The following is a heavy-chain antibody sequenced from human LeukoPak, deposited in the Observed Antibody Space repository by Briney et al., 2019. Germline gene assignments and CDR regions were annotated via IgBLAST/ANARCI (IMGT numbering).Heavy chain of an antibody. CDR1: GFTFSSYA. V-gene: IGHV3-23*01. J-gene: IGHJ4*02. Sequence: PGGSLRLSCAASGFTFSSYAMSWVRRAPGKGLEWVSAIRGSGDSTYYADSVRGRFTISRDISKNKLYLHMNSLRGGDTRVYHCAKEHYDFWIGSVYWGQGTLVTVSS. CDR2: IRGSGDST. CDR3: AKEHYDFWIGSVY. D-gene: IGHD3-3*01.